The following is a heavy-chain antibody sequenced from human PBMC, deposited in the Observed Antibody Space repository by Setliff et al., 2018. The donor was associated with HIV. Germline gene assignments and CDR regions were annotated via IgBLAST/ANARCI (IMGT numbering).Heavy chain of an antibody. V-gene: IGHV1-8*03. D-gene: IGHD3-10*02. CDR3: ARGQKMYFMITMLGGYYYYHMDV. CDR1: GYTFTSYD. J-gene: IGHJ6*02. Sequence: ASVKVSCKTSGYTFTSYDVHWVRQATGQGLEWMGYLNPKSGDTGSAQRFQDRLTITADTSVSTAYLELGSLRSDDTAVYYCARGQKMYFMITMLGGYYYYHMDVWGQGTTVTVSS. CDR2: LNPKSGDT.